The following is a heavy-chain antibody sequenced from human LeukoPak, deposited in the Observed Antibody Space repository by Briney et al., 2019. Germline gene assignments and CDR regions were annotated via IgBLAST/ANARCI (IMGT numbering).Heavy chain of an antibody. CDR2: IYYSGST. Sequence: PSETLSLTCTVSGGSISSSSYYRGWIRQPPGKGLEWIGSIYYSGSTYYNPPLKSRVTISVDTSKNQFSLKLSSVTAADTAVYYCARQPRSALTTTTRNWGQGTLVTVSS. CDR3: ARQPRSALTTTTRN. D-gene: IGHD1-14*01. V-gene: IGHV4-39*01. J-gene: IGHJ4*02. CDR1: GGSISSSSYY.